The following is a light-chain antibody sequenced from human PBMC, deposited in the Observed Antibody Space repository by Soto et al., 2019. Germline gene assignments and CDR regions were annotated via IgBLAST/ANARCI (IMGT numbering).Light chain of an antibody. CDR2: DVT. CDR1: SSDVGTYNS. J-gene: IGLJ1*01. Sequence: QSALTQPPSASGSPGQSVTISCTGTSSDVGTYNSVSWYQQHPGKAPKLMMYDVTKRPAGVSNRFSGSKSGNTASLTISGLQAEDEADYYCGSYVGSRTSFVFGTGTKVTVL. V-gene: IGLV2-14*03. CDR3: GSYVGSRTSFV.